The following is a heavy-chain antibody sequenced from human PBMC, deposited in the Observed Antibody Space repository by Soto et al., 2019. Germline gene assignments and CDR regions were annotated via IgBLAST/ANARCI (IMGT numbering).Heavy chain of an antibody. CDR1: GFTFSSYS. D-gene: IGHD6-13*01. Sequence: EVQLVESGGGLVKPGGSLRLSCAASGFTFSSYSMNWVRQAPGKGLEWVSSISSSSSYIYYADSVKGRFTISRDNAKNSLYLQMNSLRAEDTAVYYCAREVPGIAAAASDYFDYWGQGTLVTVSS. V-gene: IGHV3-21*01. CDR3: AREVPGIAAAASDYFDY. J-gene: IGHJ4*02. CDR2: ISSSSSYI.